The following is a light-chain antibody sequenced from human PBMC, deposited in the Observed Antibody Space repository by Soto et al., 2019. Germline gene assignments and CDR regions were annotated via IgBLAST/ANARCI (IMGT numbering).Light chain of an antibody. J-gene: IGKJ1*01. V-gene: IGKV3-20*01. CDR2: GTS. CDR3: QQYGTSPRA. Sequence: EIVFTQSPCTLSLSPGERATLSCRASQSVGRRYLAWYQQKPAQAPRLLIYGTSNRATGTPDRFSGSGSGTDFTLTISRLEPEDCAVYYCQQYGTSPRAFGPGTKVDIK. CDR1: QSVGRRY.